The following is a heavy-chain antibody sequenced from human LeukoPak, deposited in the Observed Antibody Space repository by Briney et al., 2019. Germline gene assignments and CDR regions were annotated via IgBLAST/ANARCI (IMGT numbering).Heavy chain of an antibody. D-gene: IGHD3-10*01. CDR2: ISAYNGNT. CDR3: ARVGEVPGYYGSGSYYYFDY. J-gene: IGHJ4*02. V-gene: IGHV1-18*01. CDR1: GYTFTSYG. Sequence: GASVTVSRKAPGYTFTSYGISWVRQAPGQGLEWMGWISAYNGNTNYAQKLQGRVTMTTDTSTSTAYMELRSLRSDDTAVYYCARVGEVPGYYGSGSYYYFDYWGQGTLVTVSS.